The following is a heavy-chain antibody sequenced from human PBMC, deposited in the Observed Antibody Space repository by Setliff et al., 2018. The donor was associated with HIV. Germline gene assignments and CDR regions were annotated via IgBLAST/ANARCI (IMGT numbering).Heavy chain of an antibody. V-gene: IGHV4-34*01. CDR3: AREYDSSGYGANFDY. D-gene: IGHD3-22*01. Sequence: SETLSLTCTVSGDSISTYCWIWIRQPPGKGLEWIGEINHSGSTNYNPSLKSRVTISVDTSKNQFSLRLSSVTAADTAVYYCAREYDSSGYGANFDYWGQGTLVTVSS. J-gene: IGHJ4*02. CDR2: INHSGST. CDR1: GDSISTYC.